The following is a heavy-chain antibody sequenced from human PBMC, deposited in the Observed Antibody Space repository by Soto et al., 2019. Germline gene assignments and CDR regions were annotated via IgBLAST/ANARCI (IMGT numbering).Heavy chain of an antibody. CDR1: GGSISSSNW. Sequence: QVQLQESGPGLVKPSGTLSLTCAVSGGSISSSNWWSWVRQPPGKGLEWIGEIYHSGSTNYNPSLKSRVTISVDKSKNQFSLELSSVTAADTAVYYCAREGCISPSCYLSYYSYGMDVWGQGTTVTVSS. V-gene: IGHV4-4*02. CDR3: AREGCISPSCYLSYYSYGMDV. D-gene: IGHD2-2*01. J-gene: IGHJ6*02. CDR2: IYHSGST.